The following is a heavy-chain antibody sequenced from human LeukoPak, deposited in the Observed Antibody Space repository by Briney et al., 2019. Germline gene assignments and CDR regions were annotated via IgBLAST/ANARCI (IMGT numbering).Heavy chain of an antibody. Sequence: GASVKVSCTASGGTFSSYAISWVRQAPGQGLEWMGGIIPIFGTANYAQKFQGRVTITTDESTSTAYMELSSLRSEDTAVYYCARAPFSGSYYIGRLTFDYWGQGTLVTVSS. CDR3: ARAPFSGSYYIGRLTFDY. J-gene: IGHJ4*02. CDR2: IIPIFGTA. D-gene: IGHD1-26*01. CDR1: GGTFSSYA. V-gene: IGHV1-69*05.